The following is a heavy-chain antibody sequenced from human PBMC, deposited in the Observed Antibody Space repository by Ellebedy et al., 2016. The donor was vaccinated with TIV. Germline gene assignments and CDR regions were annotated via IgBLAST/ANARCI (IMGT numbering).Heavy chain of an antibody. V-gene: IGHV3-20*04. J-gene: IGHJ5*01. CDR1: GFTFEDYG. CDR2: INWNGGTT. Sequence: PGGSLRLSCAASGFTFEDYGISWVRQGPGKGLEWVSAINWNGGTTRYADSVEGRFTISRDNAKNSLFLQMNSLRAEDTAVYYCARVVGGWYGFDFWGQGTLVTVSS. D-gene: IGHD1-26*01. CDR3: ARVVGGWYGFDF.